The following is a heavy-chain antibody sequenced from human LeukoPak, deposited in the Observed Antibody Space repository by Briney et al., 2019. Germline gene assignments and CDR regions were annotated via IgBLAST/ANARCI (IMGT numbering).Heavy chain of an antibody. J-gene: IGHJ3*02. CDR3: ARGYCSSTSCYMSNAFDI. D-gene: IGHD2-2*02. V-gene: IGHV1-3*01. Sequence: ASVKVSCKASGYTFTSYAMHWVRQAPGQRLEWMGWINAGNGDTKYSQKFQGRVTITRDTSASTAYMELSSLRSEDTAVYYCARGYCSSTSCYMSNAFDIWGQGTMVTVSS. CDR1: GYTFTSYA. CDR2: INAGNGDT.